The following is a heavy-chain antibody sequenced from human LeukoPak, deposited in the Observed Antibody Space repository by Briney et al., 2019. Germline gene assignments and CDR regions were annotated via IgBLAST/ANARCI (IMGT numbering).Heavy chain of an antibody. J-gene: IGHJ5*02. D-gene: IGHD4-17*01. CDR2: INPNSGGT. CDR3: AREDYGDYRWFDP. V-gene: IGHV1-2*02. Sequence: GASVKVSCKASGYTFTGYYMHWVRQAPGQGLEWMGWINPNSGGTNYAQKFQGRVTMTRDTSIRTAYMELSRLRSDDTAVYYCAREDYGDYRWFDPWGQGTLVTVSS. CDR1: GYTFTGYY.